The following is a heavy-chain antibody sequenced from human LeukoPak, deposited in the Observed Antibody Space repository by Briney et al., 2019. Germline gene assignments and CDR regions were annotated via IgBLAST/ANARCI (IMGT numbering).Heavy chain of an antibody. V-gene: IGHV1-69*06. D-gene: IGHD2-15*01. CDR3: ARGSIVVVVAARWAFDI. CDR2: IIPIFGTA. J-gene: IGHJ3*02. Sequence: SVKVSCKASGGTFSSYATSWVRQAPGQGLEWMGGIIPIFGTANYAQKFQGRVTITADKSTSTAYMELSSLRSEDTAVYYCARGSIVVVVAARWAFDIWGQGTMVTVSS. CDR1: GGTFSSYA.